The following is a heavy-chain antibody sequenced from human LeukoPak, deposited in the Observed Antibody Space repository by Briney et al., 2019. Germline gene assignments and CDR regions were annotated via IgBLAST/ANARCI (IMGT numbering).Heavy chain of an antibody. CDR1: GGSFSGYY. Sequence: SETLSLTCAVYGGSFSGYYWSWIRQPAGKGLEWIGRIYTSGSTNYNPSLKSRVTISVDTSKNQFSLKLNSVTAADTAVYYCAREIGGYTYGYVPREVSYYFDYWGQGTLVTVSS. D-gene: IGHD5-18*01. V-gene: IGHV4-4*07. J-gene: IGHJ4*02. CDR2: IYTSGST. CDR3: AREIGGYTYGYVPREVSYYFDY.